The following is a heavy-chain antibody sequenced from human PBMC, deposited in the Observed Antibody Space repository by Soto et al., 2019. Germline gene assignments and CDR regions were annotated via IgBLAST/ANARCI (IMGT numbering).Heavy chain of an antibody. Sequence: GGSLRLSCSASGFTFSSYAMTWVRQAPGKGLEWVSAISVSGGTTYYADSVKGRFTISRDNSKNTLYLQMNSLRAEDTAVYYCARVPDTSMVAGYWGQGTLVTVSS. J-gene: IGHJ4*02. CDR3: ARVPDTSMVAGY. V-gene: IGHV3-23*01. CDR2: ISVSGGTT. D-gene: IGHD5-18*01. CDR1: GFTFSSYA.